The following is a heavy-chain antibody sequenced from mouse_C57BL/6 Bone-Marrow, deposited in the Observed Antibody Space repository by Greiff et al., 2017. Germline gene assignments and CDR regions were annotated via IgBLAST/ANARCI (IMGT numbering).Heavy chain of an antibody. D-gene: IGHD2-5*01. Sequence: QVQLQQSGAELARPGASVKMSCKASGYTFTSYTMHWVKQRPGQGLEWIGYINPSSGYTKYNQKFKDKATLTADKSSSTAYMQLSSLTSEDSAVYYCARSSIVTLDYWGQGTTLTVSS. J-gene: IGHJ2*01. CDR3: ARSSIVTLDY. V-gene: IGHV1-4*01. CDR2: INPSSGYT. CDR1: GYTFTSYT.